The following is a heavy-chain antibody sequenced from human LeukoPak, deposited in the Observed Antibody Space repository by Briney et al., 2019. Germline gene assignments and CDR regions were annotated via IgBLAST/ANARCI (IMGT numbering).Heavy chain of an antibody. Sequence: PSETLSLTCTVSGGSISSYYWSWIRQPPGKGLEWIGYIYTSGSTNYNPSLESRVTMSVDTSKNQFSLKLSSVTAADTAVYYCARRRTRFLGGFDYWGQGTLVTVSS. CDR2: IYTSGST. CDR1: GGSISSYY. J-gene: IGHJ4*02. D-gene: IGHD3-3*01. V-gene: IGHV4-4*09. CDR3: ARRRTRFLGGFDY.